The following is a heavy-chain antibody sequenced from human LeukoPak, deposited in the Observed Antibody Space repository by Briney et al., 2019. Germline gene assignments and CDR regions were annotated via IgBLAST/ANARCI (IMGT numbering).Heavy chain of an antibody. CDR2: IIPIFGTA. D-gene: IGHD5-18*01. CDR1: GGTFISYA. CDR3: ARDMNTAMAYYYYGMDV. V-gene: IGHV1-69*13. Sequence: GASVKVSCKASGGTFISYAISWVRQAPGQGLEWMGGIIPIFGTANYAQKFQGRVTITADESTSTAYMELSSLRSEDTAVYYCARDMNTAMAYYYYGMDVWGQGTTVTVSS. J-gene: IGHJ6*02.